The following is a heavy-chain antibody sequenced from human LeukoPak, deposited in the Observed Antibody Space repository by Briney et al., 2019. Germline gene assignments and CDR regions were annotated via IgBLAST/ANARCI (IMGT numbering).Heavy chain of an antibody. CDR1: GGTFSSYA. D-gene: IGHD2-21*02. CDR3: ASRTTVVVTAPFDY. CDR2: IIPIFGTA. V-gene: IGHV1-69*05. J-gene: IGHJ4*02. Sequence: SVKVSCKASGGTFSSYAISWVRQAPGQGLEWMGGIIPIFGTANYAQKFQGRVTITTDESTSTAYMELSSLRSEDTAVYYCASRTTVVVTAPFDYWGQGTLVTVPS.